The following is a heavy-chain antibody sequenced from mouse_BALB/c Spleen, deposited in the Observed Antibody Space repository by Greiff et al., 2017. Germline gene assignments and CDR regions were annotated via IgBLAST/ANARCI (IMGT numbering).Heavy chain of an antibody. D-gene: IGHD2-1*01. Sequence: QVQLQQSGAELVRPGSSVKISCKASGYAFSSYWMNWVKQRPGQGLEWIGQIYPGDGDTNYNGKFKGKATLTADKSASTAYMQLSSLTSEDSAVYFCARNYGISPWYFDVWGAGTTVTVSS. CDR3: ARNYGISPWYFDV. J-gene: IGHJ1*01. CDR1: GYAFSSYW. V-gene: IGHV1-80*01. CDR2: IYPGDGDT.